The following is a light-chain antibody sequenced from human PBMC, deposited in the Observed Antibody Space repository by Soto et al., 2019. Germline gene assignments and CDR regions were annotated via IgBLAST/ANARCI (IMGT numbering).Light chain of an antibody. CDR1: QSLLHITGYTY. J-gene: IGKJ4*01. Sequence: DIVVTQSPLSLSVTPGEPASISCRSSQSLLHITGYTYLYWYLQKPGQSPQLLIYLASNRVSGVPDRFSGRGSGTDFTMKISRVEDEDFGVYYCIPTLQTPLTFGGGTKVDIK. CDR3: IPTLQTPLT. CDR2: LAS. V-gene: IGKV2-28*01.